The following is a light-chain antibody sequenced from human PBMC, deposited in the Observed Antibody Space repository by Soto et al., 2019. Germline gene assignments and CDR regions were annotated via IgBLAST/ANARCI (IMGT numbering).Light chain of an antibody. CDR3: HQYNSWPPGT. CDR1: QSSSRS. V-gene: IGKV3-15*01. CDR2: DAS. J-gene: IGKJ2*01. Sequence: HSPAILSVSPGERATLSCRASQSSSRSLAWYQQKPGQAPRLLISDASTRATGIPARFSGSGSGTEFTLTTSSLQSEDFALYYCHQYNSWPPGTFGQGTKVDI.